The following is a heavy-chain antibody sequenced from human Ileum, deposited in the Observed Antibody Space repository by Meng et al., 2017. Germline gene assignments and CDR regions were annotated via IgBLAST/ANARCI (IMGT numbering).Heavy chain of an antibody. V-gene: IGHV3-49*03. J-gene: IGHJ5*02. CDR3: TRDTLVWWTWAFDP. CDR2: IRSKPYGGTT. CDR1: GFTFGDYY. D-gene: IGHD3-16*01. Sequence: GESLKISCTGSGFTFGDYYMSWFRQAPGKGLEWVGFIRSKPYGGTTDYAASVKGRFTISRADSKSVAYLQMNSLKIEDTAVYYCTRDTLVWWTWAFDPWGQGTLVTVSS.